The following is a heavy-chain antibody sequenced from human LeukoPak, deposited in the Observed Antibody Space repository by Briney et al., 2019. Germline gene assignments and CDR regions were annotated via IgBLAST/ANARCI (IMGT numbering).Heavy chain of an antibody. CDR3: AVAPGDY. CDR2: INPNSDYT. V-gene: IGHV1-2*02. Sequence: GASVKVSCKASGYTFTDYYIHWVRQAPGQGLEWMGWINPNSDYTFYAQKFQGRVTLTRDTSISTVYMELTTLTSADTALYYCAVAPGDYWGQGTLVSVSA. D-gene: IGHD2-21*01. CDR1: GYTFTDYY. J-gene: IGHJ4*02.